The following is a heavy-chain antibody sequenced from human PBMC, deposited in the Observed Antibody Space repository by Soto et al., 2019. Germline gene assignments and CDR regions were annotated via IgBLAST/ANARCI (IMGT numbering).Heavy chain of an antibody. J-gene: IGHJ5*02. Sequence: EVQLLESGGGLVQPGGSLRLSCAASGFTFISYAMSWFRQAPGKGLEWVSAISGSGGSTYYADSGKGRFTISRDNSQNTLYLQMNRLRAEDTAVYYCARGHLRITISWFDPWGQGTLVTVSA. CDR1: GFTFISYA. CDR2: ISGSGGST. D-gene: IGHD3-10*01. V-gene: IGHV3-23*01. CDR3: ARGHLRITISWFDP.